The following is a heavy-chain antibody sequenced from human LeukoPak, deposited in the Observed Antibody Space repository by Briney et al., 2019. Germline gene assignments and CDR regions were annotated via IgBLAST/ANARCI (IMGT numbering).Heavy chain of an antibody. V-gene: IGHV1-8*01. CDR3: ARDSSGSYQGSYYMDV. J-gene: IGHJ6*03. CDR2: MNPNSGNT. CDR1: GYTFTSYD. D-gene: IGHD1-26*01. Sequence: ASVKVSCKASGYTFTSYDINWVRQATGQGLEWMGWMNPNSGNTGYAQKFQGRVTMTRNTSISTAYMELSSLRSEDTAVYYCARDSSGSYQGSYYMDVWGKGTTVTVSS.